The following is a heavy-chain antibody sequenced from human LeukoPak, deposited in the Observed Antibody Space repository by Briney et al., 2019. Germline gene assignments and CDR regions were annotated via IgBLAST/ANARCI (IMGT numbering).Heavy chain of an antibody. CDR2: IYPGDSES. CDR1: GYSFTSYW. J-gene: IGHJ4*02. D-gene: IGHD3-10*01. CDR3: ARSAMVRGVIGEDDY. Sequence: GESLKISCKGSGYSFTSYWIAWVRQMPGKGLEWRGIIYPGDSESRYSPSFQGQVTISADKSISTAYLQWSSLKASDTAMYYCARSAMVRGVIGEDDYWGQGTLATVSS. V-gene: IGHV5-51*01.